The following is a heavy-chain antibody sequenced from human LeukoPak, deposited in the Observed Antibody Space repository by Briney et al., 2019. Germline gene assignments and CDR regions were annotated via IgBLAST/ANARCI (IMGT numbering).Heavy chain of an antibody. V-gene: IGHV1-2*02. CDR2: INPNSGGT. CDR1: GYTFTGYY. Sequence: ASVKVSCKASGYTFTGYYMHWVRQAPGQGLEWMGWINPNSGGTNYAQKFQGRVTMTRDTSISTAYMELSRLRSDDTAVYYCVREIHHNDFWSGYYTLSPAQSVTYYYYYMDVWGKGTTVTVSS. J-gene: IGHJ6*03. CDR3: VREIHHNDFWSGYYTLSPAQSVTYYYYYMDV. D-gene: IGHD3-3*01.